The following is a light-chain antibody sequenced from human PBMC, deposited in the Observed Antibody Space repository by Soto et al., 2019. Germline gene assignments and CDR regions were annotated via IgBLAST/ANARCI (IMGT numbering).Light chain of an antibody. Sequence: DIPMTQSPATLSASVGDRVTITCRASQSVSSWLAWYQQKPGKAPKILIYKASSLESGVPSSFSGSGSGTELTLTSSSQQGVEVASYYCQQYRIYWTFGQGTKVEIK. CDR3: QQYRIYWT. CDR1: QSVSSW. J-gene: IGKJ1*01. CDR2: KAS. V-gene: IGKV1-5*03.